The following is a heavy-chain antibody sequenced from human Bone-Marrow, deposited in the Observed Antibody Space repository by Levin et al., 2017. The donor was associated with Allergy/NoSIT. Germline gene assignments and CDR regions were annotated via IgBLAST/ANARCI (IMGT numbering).Heavy chain of an antibody. Sequence: GGSLRLSCAASGFTFSSYGMHWVRQAPGKGLEWVAVIWYDGSNKYYADSVKGRFTISRDNSKNTLYLQMNSLRAEDTAVYYCARGPLGYCSSTGCPGAYCSGGSCNAFDIWGQGTMVTVSS. J-gene: IGHJ3*02. CDR2: IWYDGSNK. D-gene: IGHD2-2*01. CDR1: GFTFSSYG. CDR3: ARGPLGYCSSTGCPGAYCSGGSCNAFDI. V-gene: IGHV3-33*01.